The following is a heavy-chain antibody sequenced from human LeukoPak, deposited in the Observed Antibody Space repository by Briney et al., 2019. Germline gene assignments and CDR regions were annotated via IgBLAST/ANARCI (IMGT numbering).Heavy chain of an antibody. D-gene: IGHD3-22*01. CDR2: ITGSSTTI. CDR1: GFTFSTYS. Sequence: GGSLRLSCAASGFTFSTYSMNWVRQAPGKGLEWVSFITGSSTTIHYADSVKGRFTISRDNAKNSLYLQMNSLRAEDTAVYYCARDVYYYDSSGIDPWGQGTLVTVSS. J-gene: IGHJ5*02. CDR3: ARDVYYYDSSGIDP. V-gene: IGHV3-48*04.